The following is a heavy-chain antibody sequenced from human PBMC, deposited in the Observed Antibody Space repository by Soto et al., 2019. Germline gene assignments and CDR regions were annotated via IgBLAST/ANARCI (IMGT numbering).Heavy chain of an antibody. J-gene: IGHJ4*02. CDR3: TKDHRVAPTGTTNFAS. D-gene: IGHD1-7*01. CDR2: ISGPGGST. V-gene: IGHV3-23*01. CDR1: QFIFSHFA. Sequence: PGGSLRLSCAASQFIFSHFAMSWVRQAPGKGLEWVSAISGPGGSTYYADSVKGRCTISRDNSKSTLYLQMNSLRADDTAIYYCTKDHRVAPTGTTNFASWGQGTLVTVSS.